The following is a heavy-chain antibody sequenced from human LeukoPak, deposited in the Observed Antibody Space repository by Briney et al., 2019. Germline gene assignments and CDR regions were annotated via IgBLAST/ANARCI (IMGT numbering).Heavy chain of an antibody. CDR3: ARGHRFGESAHAFYI. CDR1: GGSISSYY. CDR2: IYTSGST. D-gene: IGHD3-10*01. Sequence: SETLSLTCTVSGGSISSYYWSWIRQPAGKGLEWIGRIYTSGSTNYNPSLKSRVTMSVDTSKNQFSLKLSSVTAADTAVYYCARGHRFGESAHAFYIWGQGTMVTVSS. V-gene: IGHV4-4*07. J-gene: IGHJ3*02.